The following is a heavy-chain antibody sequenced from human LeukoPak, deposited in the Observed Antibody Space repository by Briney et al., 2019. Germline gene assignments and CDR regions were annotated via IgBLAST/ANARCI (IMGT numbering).Heavy chain of an antibody. D-gene: IGHD4-17*01. J-gene: IGHJ3*02. CDR1: GFTFSSYG. CDR3: AKDAMTTVTTYAFDI. CDR2: IRYDGSNK. Sequence: PGGSLRLSCAASGFTFSSYGMHWARQAPGKGLEWVAFIRYDGSNKYYADSVKGRFTISRDNSKNTLYLQMNSLRAEDTAVYYCAKDAMTTVTTYAFDIWGQGTMVTVSS. V-gene: IGHV3-30*02.